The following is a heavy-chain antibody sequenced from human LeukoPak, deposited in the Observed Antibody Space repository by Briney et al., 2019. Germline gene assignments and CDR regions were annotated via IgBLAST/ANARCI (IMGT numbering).Heavy chain of an antibody. CDR1: GDSFSSNSAA. CDR3: VRDRWFGELDV. V-gene: IGHV6-1*01. CDR2: TYYRSKWYY. J-gene: IGHJ6*02. Sequence: SQTLSLTCAVSGDSFSSNSAAWHWLRQSPSRGLEWLGRTYYRSKWYYDYAVSVKSRVTINPDTSKNQFSLQLNSVIPEDTAVYYCVRDRWFGELDVWGQGTTVTVSS. D-gene: IGHD3-10*01.